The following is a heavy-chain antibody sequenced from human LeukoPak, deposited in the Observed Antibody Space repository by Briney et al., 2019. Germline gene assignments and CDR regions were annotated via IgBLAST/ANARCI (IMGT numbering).Heavy chain of an antibody. Sequence: PSETLSLTCTVSGGSISSYYWSWIRQPPGKGLEWIGYIYYSGSTNYNPCLKSRVTISVDTSKNQFSLKLSSVTAADTAVYYCARAPYSGSYYGAFDIWGQGTMVTVSS. V-gene: IGHV4-59*01. D-gene: IGHD1-26*01. CDR3: ARAPYSGSYYGAFDI. CDR1: GGSISSYY. J-gene: IGHJ3*02. CDR2: IYYSGST.